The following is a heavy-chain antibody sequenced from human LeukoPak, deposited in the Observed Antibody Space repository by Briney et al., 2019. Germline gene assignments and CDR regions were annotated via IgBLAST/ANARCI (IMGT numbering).Heavy chain of an antibody. CDR3: ARHVVEVAATQRCCDP. J-gene: IGHJ5*02. CDR1: GGSISSSSYY. V-gene: IGHV4-39*01. Sequence: SETLSLTCPVSGGSISSSSYYWGWIRQPPGKGLAWIGSIYYSGITYYNPSLKSRVTISVDTSKNQFSLKLSSVTAADTAVYYCARHVVEVAATQRCCDPWGQGTLVTVSS. CDR2: IYYSGIT. D-gene: IGHD2-15*01.